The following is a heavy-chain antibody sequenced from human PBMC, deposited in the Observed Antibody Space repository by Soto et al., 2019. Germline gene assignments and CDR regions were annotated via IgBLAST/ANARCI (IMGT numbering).Heavy chain of an antibody. D-gene: IGHD7-27*01. J-gene: IGHJ3*02. CDR1: GGSFSGYY. CDR2: INHSGST. CDR3: ARTLTGKDAFDI. V-gene: IGHV4-34*01. Sequence: SETLSLTCAVYGGSFSGYYWSWIRQPPGKGLEWIGEINHSGSTNYNPSLKSRVTISVDTSKNQFSLKLSSVTAADTAVYYCARTLTGKDAFDIWGQGTMVTVSS.